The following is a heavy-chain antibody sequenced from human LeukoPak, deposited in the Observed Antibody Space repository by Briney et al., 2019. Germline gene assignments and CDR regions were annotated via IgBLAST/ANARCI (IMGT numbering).Heavy chain of an antibody. J-gene: IGHJ4*02. CDR2: IKADESEK. Sequence: GVSLRLFCRASVFLFSSRWIRWVRQSPEKALEWVANIKADESEKLYGDSVRRRFNVSRENHKNSVFVQMNRLRAEDTGLYYCARYCGGGSCFDYWGRGTLVTVSS. D-gene: IGHD2-15*01. CDR1: VFLFSSRW. CDR3: ARYCGGGSCFDY. V-gene: IGHV3-7*04.